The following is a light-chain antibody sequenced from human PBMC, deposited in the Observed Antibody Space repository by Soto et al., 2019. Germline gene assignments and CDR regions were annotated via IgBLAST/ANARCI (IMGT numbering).Light chain of an antibody. J-gene: IGKJ5*01. CDR3: QQHCSSCPVT. V-gene: IGKV3-20*01. CDR1: QSVHNNY. Sequence: DIVLTQSPGTLSLSPGERATLSCRASQSVHNNYLAWYQQKPGQAPRLLIYAASSGATGIPDRFSGSGSGTDFTLSISRLETEDSAVYYCQQHCSSCPVTFGQGTRVEIK. CDR2: AAS.